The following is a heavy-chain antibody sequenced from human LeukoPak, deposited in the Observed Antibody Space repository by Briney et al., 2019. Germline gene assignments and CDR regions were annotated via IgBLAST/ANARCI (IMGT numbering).Heavy chain of an antibody. V-gene: IGHV3-9*01. D-gene: IGHD6-19*01. J-gene: IGHJ4*02. CDR2: ISWNSGSI. CDR3: ARSVWYQGSYFDF. CDR1: GFTFSSYS. Sequence: GGSLRLSCAASGFTFSSYSMNWVRQAPGKGLEWVSGISWNSGSIGYADSVKGRFTISRDNAKNSLYLQMNSLRAEDTALYYCARSVWYQGSYFDFWGQGTLVTVSS.